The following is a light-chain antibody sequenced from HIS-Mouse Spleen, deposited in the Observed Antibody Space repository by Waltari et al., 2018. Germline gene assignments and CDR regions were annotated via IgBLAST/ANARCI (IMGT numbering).Light chain of an antibody. CDR3: HAYDSSYVV. CDR2: EDN. CDR1: SGSIASNY. V-gene: IGLV6-57*04. J-gene: IGLJ2*01. Sequence: NFMLTQPPSVSESPGKTVTISCTRSSGSIASNYVQWYQQRPGSAPTTVIYEDNQRPSGVPDRFSGSIDSTSTSATLTSSGLKTEDEADCCCHAYDSSYVVFGGGTKLTVL.